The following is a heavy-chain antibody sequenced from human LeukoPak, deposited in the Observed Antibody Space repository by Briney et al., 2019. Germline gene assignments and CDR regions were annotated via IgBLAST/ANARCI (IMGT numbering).Heavy chain of an antibody. D-gene: IGHD3-10*01. J-gene: IGHJ6*02. CDR1: GGSISSYY. CDR2: IYYSGST. Sequence: SETLSLTCTVSGGSISSYYWSWIRQPPGKGLEWVGYIYYSGSTNYNPSLKSRVTISVDTSKNQFSLKLSSVTAADTAVYYCARDSMVDGMDVWGQGTTVTVSS. V-gene: IGHV4-59*01. CDR3: ARDSMVDGMDV.